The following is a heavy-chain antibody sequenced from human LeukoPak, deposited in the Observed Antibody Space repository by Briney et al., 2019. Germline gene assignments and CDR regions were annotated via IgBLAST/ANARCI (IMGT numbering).Heavy chain of an antibody. CDR3: ASAPASMYSSSYLDY. V-gene: IGHV4-38-2*02. D-gene: IGHD6-13*01. J-gene: IGHJ4*02. CDR2: IYHSGST. CDR1: GYSISSGYY. Sequence: PSETLSLTCTVSGYSISSGYYWGWIRPPPGKGLEWIGSIYHSGSTYYNPSLKSRVTISVDTSKNQFSLKLSSVTAADTAVYYCASAPASMYSSSYLDYWGQGTLVTVSS.